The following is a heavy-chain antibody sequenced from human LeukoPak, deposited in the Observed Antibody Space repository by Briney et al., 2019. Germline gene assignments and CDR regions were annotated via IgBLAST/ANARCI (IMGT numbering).Heavy chain of an antibody. CDR1: GYSITSGYY. J-gene: IGHJ6*03. D-gene: IGHD3-10*01. Sequence: PSETLSLTCIVSGYSITSGYYWGWIRQPAGKGLEWIGRIYTSGSTNYNPSLKSRVTMSVDTSKNQFSLKLSSVTAADTAVYYCARVMVRGVSKYMDVWGKGTTVTISS. V-gene: IGHV4-4*07. CDR2: IYTSGST. CDR3: ARVMVRGVSKYMDV.